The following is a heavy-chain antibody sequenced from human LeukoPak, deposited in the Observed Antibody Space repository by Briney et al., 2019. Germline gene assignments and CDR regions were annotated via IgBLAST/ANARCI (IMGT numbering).Heavy chain of an antibody. Sequence: SGDSLRLSCAASGFTFSSYAMHWVRQAPGKGLEWVAVISYDGSNKYYVDSVKGRFTISRDNSKNTLYLQMNSLRAEDTAVYYCARAKYSSSSLFPGFDPWGQGTLVTVSS. J-gene: IGHJ5*02. CDR2: ISYDGSNK. CDR1: GFTFSSYA. V-gene: IGHV3-30-3*01. D-gene: IGHD6-6*01. CDR3: ARAKYSSSSLFPGFDP.